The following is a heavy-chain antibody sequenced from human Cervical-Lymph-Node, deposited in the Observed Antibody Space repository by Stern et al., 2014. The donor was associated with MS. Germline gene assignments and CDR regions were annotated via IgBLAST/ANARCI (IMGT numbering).Heavy chain of an antibody. Sequence: QVQLVQSGPEVKKPGASVKVSCKASGYTLSDYYIHWVRQAPGQGLEWMGWIRSNSGVTKYVQKFQGRVTMTRDTSIRTAYMELSSLGSDDTAMYYCAKQGIGTSGYSFDSWGQGTLVTVSS. J-gene: IGHJ5*01. CDR1: GYTLSDYY. CDR2: IRSNSGVT. V-gene: IGHV1-2*02. CDR3: AKQGIGTSGYSFDS. D-gene: IGHD3-22*01.